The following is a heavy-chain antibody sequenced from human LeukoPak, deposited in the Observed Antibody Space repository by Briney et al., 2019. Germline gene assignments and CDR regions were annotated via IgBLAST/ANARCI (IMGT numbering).Heavy chain of an antibody. V-gene: IGHV1-18*01. CDR3: AKGCISSTCDSTRWFDP. CDR2: ISANNGNT. J-gene: IGHJ5*02. Sequence: ASVEVSCKASGYTFTSYGISWVRQAPGQGLEWMGWISANNGNTNYAQKFQGRVTMTTDTSTTTAYMELRSLRSDDTAVYYCAKGCISSTCDSTRWFDPWGQGTLVTVSS. CDR1: GYTFTSYG. D-gene: IGHD2/OR15-2a*01.